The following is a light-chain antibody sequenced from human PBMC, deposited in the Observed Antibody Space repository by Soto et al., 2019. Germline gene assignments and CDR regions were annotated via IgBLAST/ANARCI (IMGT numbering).Light chain of an antibody. CDR1: SDINVGSYN. J-gene: IGLJ2*01. Sequence: VLTKPPSSSASPGESARLTCTLPSDINVGSYNIYWYQQKPGSPPRYLLYYYSDSDKGQGSGVPSRFSGSKDASANTGILLISGLQSEHEADYYCMIWPSNAVVFGGGTKLTVL. CDR2: YYSDSDK. V-gene: IGLV5-37*01. CDR3: MIWPSNAVV.